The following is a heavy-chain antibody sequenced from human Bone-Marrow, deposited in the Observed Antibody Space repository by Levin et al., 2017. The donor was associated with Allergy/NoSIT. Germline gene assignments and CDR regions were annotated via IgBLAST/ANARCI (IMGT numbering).Heavy chain of an antibody. CDR1: GFTFDDYG. Sequence: GGSLRLSCAASGFTFDDYGMSWVRQAPGEGLEWVSGINWNGVSTRYADSVKGRFTISRDNAKNSLYLQMNSLRAEDTAVYYCARGFYISGNNYFDYRGQGTLVTVSS. V-gene: IGHV3-20*04. CDR3: ARGFYISGNNYFDY. CDR2: INWNGVST. D-gene: IGHD3-10*01. J-gene: IGHJ4*02.